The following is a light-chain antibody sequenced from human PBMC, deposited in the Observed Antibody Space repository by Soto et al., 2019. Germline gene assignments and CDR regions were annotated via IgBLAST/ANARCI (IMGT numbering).Light chain of an antibody. CDR3: QQRQKWPPLT. Sequence: VLTQSPATLSLSPGEIATLSCRASQSVNTYLAWYQQRPGQAPRLLIYDASNRAAGIPARVSGRGSGTDFTHTISSMEPEKIALYYCQQRQKWPPLTFGGG. V-gene: IGKV3-11*01. CDR2: DAS. J-gene: IGKJ4*01. CDR1: QSVNTY.